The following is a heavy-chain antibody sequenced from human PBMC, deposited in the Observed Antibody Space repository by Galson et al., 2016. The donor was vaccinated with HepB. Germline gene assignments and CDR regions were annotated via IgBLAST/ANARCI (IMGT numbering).Heavy chain of an antibody. J-gene: IGHJ4*02. CDR2: IHFSGTIT. V-gene: IGHV3-23*01. D-gene: IGHD1-1*01. CDR1: GYAFSAHD. Sequence: SLRLSCAGSGYAFSAHDMSWIRQAPGKGLEWVSGIHFSGTITHHAESVKGRFTISRDNSKEMLYLQMNSLRAGDTAVYYCAKDFNWSDGYWGQGTLVTVSS. CDR3: AKDFNWSDGY.